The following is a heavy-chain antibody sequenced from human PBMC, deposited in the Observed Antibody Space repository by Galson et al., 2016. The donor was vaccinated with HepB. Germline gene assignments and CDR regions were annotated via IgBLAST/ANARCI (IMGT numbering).Heavy chain of an antibody. CDR3: ARGRVSSFNTYWYFDL. J-gene: IGHJ2*01. CDR2: ISYDGSNK. CDR1: GFTFNTYA. Sequence: SLRLSCAASGFTFNTYAVHWVRQAPGKGLEWVAVISYDGSNKFYGDSVKGRSTISRDNSKNMLYLQMNDVRTEDTAVYFCARGRVSSFNTYWYFDLWGHGTPVTVSS. V-gene: IGHV3-30-3*01. D-gene: IGHD6-13*01.